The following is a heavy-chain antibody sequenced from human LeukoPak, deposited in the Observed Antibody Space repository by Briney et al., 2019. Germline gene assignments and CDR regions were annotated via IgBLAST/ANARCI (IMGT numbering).Heavy chain of an antibody. D-gene: IGHD6-19*01. V-gene: IGHV1-2*02. Sequence: ASVKVSCKASGYTLTAYYMHWVRQAPGQGLEWMGWMNPNSGAINYAQKFQGRVTMTRDTSISTAYMDLSRLISDDTAVYYCARELGRAVAGTTLDAFDIWGQGTMVTVSS. CDR1: GYTLTAYY. CDR3: ARELGRAVAGTTLDAFDI. J-gene: IGHJ3*02. CDR2: MNPNSGAI.